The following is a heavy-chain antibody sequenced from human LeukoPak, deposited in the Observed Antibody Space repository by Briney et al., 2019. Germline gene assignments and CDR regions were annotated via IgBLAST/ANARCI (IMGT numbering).Heavy chain of an antibody. D-gene: IGHD2-2*01. CDR3: AKDLVYLGYCSSTSCYAYAIDI. CDR2: ISYDGSNK. CDR1: GFSFSSYG. V-gene: IGHV3-30*18. Sequence: GGSLRLSCAASGFSFSSYGIYWGRQAPGKGLEWVAVISYDGSNKYYADSVKGRFTISRDNSKNTLYLQMNGLRAEDTAVYYCAKDLVYLGYCSSTSCYAYAIDIWGQGTMVTVSS. J-gene: IGHJ3*02.